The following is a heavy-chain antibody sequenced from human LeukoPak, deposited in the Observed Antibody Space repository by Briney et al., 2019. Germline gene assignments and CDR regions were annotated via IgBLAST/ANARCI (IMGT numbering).Heavy chain of an antibody. J-gene: IGHJ4*02. CDR2: INHSGST. Sequence: SETLSLTRAVYGGSFSGYYWSWIRQPPGKGLEWIGEINHSGSTNYNPSLKSRVTISVDTSKNQFSLKLSSVTAADTAVYYCARGIAARQRERVKFDYWGQGTLVTVSS. CDR1: GGSFSGYY. V-gene: IGHV4-34*01. CDR3: ARGIAARQRERVKFDY. D-gene: IGHD6-6*01.